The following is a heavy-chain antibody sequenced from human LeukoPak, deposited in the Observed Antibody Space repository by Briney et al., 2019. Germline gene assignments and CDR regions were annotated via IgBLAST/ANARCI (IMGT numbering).Heavy chain of an antibody. D-gene: IGHD6-13*01. J-gene: IGHJ3*01. CDR2: IDTSSTYI. CDR1: GFTFSNYA. CDR3: ARDRYTSSWRDAFDV. Sequence: PGGSLRLSCAASGFTFSNYAMSWVRQAPEKGLEWVSSIDTSSTYIYFADSVKGRFTISRDNAQNSLYLQMNSLRAEDTAVYYCARDRYTSSWRDAFDVWGQGTMVTVSS. V-gene: IGHV3-21*01.